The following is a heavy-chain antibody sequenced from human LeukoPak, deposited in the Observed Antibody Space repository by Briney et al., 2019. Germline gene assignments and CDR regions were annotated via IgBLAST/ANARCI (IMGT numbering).Heavy chain of an antibody. V-gene: IGHV4-59*01. J-gene: IGHJ3*02. D-gene: IGHD5-24*01. CDR2: IYYSGST. CDR1: GGSISSYY. Sequence: PSETLSLTCTVSGGSISSYYWXXXXQPXXXXLXXXGYIYYSGSTNYNPSLKSRVTISVDTSKNQFSLKLSSVTATDTAVYYCASSRDGYNLDAFDIWGQGTMVTVSS. CDR3: ASSRDGYNLDAFDI.